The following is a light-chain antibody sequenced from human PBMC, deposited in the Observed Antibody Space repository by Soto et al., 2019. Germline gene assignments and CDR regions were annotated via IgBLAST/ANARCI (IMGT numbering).Light chain of an antibody. V-gene: IGKV3-20*01. CDR3: QQFGSSPQT. Sequence: PGERATLSCRASQSVTSSYLAWYQQKPGRAPRLLIFGASSRATGIPDRFTGSGSGTDFTLTISRLEPEDFAVYYCQQFGSSPQTFGQGTKVEVK. CDR1: QSVTSSY. CDR2: GAS. J-gene: IGKJ1*01.